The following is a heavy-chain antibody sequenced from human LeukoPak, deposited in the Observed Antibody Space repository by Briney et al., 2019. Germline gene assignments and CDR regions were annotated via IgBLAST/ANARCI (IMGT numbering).Heavy chain of an antibody. CDR2: INHSGST. Sequence: PGGSLRLSCVASGLSFSNAWMNWVRQPPGKGLEWIGEINHSGSTNYNPSLKSRVTISVDTSKNQFSLKLSPVTAADTAVYYCARRYGSGSYSPFRYWGQGTLVTVSS. CDR1: GLSFSNAW. D-gene: IGHD3-10*01. CDR3: ARRYGSGSYSPFRY. V-gene: IGHV4-34*01. J-gene: IGHJ4*02.